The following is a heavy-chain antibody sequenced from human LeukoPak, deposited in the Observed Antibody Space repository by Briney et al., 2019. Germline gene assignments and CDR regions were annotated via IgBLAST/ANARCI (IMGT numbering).Heavy chain of an antibody. CDR3: AKDRITMVRGVITAPHAFDI. J-gene: IGHJ3*02. D-gene: IGHD3-10*01. V-gene: IGHV3-23*01. CDR1: GFTFSSYA. Sequence: PGGSLRLSCAASGFTFSSYAMSWVRQAPGKGLEWVSAISGSGGSTYYADSVKGRFTISRDNSKNTLYLQMNSLRAEDTAVYYCAKDRITMVRGVITAPHAFDIWGQGTMVTVSS. CDR2: ISGSGGST.